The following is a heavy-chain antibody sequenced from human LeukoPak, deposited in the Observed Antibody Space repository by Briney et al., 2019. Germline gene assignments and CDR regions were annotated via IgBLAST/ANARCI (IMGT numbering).Heavy chain of an antibody. CDR2: ISAYNGNT. CDR1: GYTFTSYG. J-gene: IGHJ4*02. CDR3: ARDPLGGRTSPRFDY. Sequence: ASVKVSCKASGYTFTSYGISWVRQAPGQGLEWMGWISAYNGNTNYAQKLQGRVTMTTDTSTSTAYMELRSLRSDDTAVYYCARDPLGGRTSPRFDYWGQGTLATVSS. V-gene: IGHV1-18*01. D-gene: IGHD3-10*01.